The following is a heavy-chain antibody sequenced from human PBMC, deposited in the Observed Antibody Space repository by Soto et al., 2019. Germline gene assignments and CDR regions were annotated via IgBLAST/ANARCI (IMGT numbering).Heavy chain of an antibody. CDR2: ISSTTNYI. J-gene: IGHJ4*02. CDR1: RLTFTSYS. Sequence: CGSMRISCAASRLTFTSYSMNGVLQAPGKGLEWVSSISSTTNYIYYGDSMKGQFTISRDNAKNSLYLEMNSLRAEDTAVYYCARESEDLTSNFDYWGQGTLVTVSS. V-gene: IGHV3-21*06. CDR3: ARESEDLTSNFDY.